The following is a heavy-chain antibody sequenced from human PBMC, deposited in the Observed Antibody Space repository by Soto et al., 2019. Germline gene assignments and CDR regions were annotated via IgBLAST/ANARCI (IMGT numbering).Heavy chain of an antibody. CDR3: ARSGSGWYGSVY. J-gene: IGHJ4*02. CDR1: GYTFTRDG. CDR2: ISAYNGNT. V-gene: IGHV1-18*01. D-gene: IGHD6-19*01. Sequence: GASVKVSFKTAGYTFTRDGISWVRQAPGQGLEWMGWISAYNGNTNYAQKLQGRVTMTTDTSTRTAYMELRSLRSDDTAVYYCARSGSGWYGSVYWGQGTLVTVSS.